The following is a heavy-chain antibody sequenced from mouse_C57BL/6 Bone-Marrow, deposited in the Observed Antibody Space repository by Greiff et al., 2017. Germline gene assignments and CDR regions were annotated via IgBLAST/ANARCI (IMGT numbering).Heavy chain of an antibody. D-gene: IGHD2-12*01. Sequence: QVQLQQPGAELVMPGASVKLSCKASGYTFTSYWMHWVKQRPGQGLEWIGEIDPSDSYTNYNQKFKGKSTLTVDKSSSTAYMQLSSLTSDDSAVYYCARILRRGPPYAMDYWGQGTSVTVSS. CDR3: ARILRRGPPYAMDY. CDR1: GYTFTSYW. V-gene: IGHV1-69*01. CDR2: IDPSDSYT. J-gene: IGHJ4*01.